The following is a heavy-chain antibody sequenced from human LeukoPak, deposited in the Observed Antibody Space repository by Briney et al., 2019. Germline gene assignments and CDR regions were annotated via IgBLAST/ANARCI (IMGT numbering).Heavy chain of an antibody. D-gene: IGHD3-10*01. CDR1: GGSISTSSYY. V-gene: IGHV4-61*01. CDR3: VREVWFGELRWFDP. J-gene: IGHJ5*02. Sequence: KPSETLSLTCTVSGGSISTSSYYWGWIRQPPGKGLEWIGYIYYSGSTNYNPSLKSRVTISVDTSKNQFSLKLSSVTAADTAVYYCVREVWFGELRWFDPWGQGTLVTVSS. CDR2: IYYSGST.